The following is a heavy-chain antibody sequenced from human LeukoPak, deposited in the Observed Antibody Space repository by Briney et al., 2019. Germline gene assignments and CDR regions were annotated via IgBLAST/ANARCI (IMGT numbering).Heavy chain of an antibody. J-gene: IGHJ6*03. Sequence: ASVKVSCKTSGYTFANFGISWVRQAPGQGLEWMGWISVYNGNTKNAQNLQGRVTLTTDKSTNTAYMELRSLRSDDTAIYYCARAVSGGSSFFYMDVWGKGTTVTISS. D-gene: IGHD2-15*01. V-gene: IGHV1-18*01. CDR1: GYTFANFG. CDR3: ARAVSGGSSFFYMDV. CDR2: ISVYNGNT.